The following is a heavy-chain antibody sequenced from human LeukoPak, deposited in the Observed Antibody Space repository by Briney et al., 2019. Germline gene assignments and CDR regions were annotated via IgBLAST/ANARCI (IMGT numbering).Heavy chain of an antibody. D-gene: IGHD6-13*01. J-gene: IGHJ5*02. Sequence: SETLSLTCTVSGGSISSYYWSWIRQPPGRGLEWIGYIYYSGSTNYNPSPKSRVTISVDTSKNQFSLKLSSVTAADTAVYYCARDIGQQLRWFDPWGQGTLVTVSS. CDR3: ARDIGQQLRWFDP. CDR1: GGSISSYY. CDR2: IYYSGST. V-gene: IGHV4-59*01.